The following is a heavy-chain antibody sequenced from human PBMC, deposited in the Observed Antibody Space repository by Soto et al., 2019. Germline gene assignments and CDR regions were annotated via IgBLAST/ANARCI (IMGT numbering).Heavy chain of an antibody. V-gene: IGHV4-34*01. CDR2: INHSGCT. D-gene: IGHD3-3*01. J-gene: IGHJ5*02. CDR3: ARVYGRGFLRPTNWFDP. Sequence: SETLSLTCAVYGGSFSGYYWSWIRQPPGKGLEWIGEINHSGCTNYNPSLKSRVTISVDTSKNQFSLKLSSVTAADTAVYYCARVYGRGFLRPTNWFDPWGQGTLVTVSS. CDR1: GGSFSGYY.